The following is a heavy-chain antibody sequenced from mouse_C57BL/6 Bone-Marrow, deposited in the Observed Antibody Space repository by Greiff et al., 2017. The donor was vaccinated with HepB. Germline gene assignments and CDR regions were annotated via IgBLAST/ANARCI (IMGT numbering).Heavy chain of an antibody. J-gene: IGHJ2*01. CDR1: GYAFSSYW. Sequence: VKLQQSGAELVKPGASVKISCKASGYAFSSYWMNWVKQRPGKGLEWIGQIYPGDGDTNYNGKFKGKATLTADKSSSTAYMQRSSLTSEDSAVYFCARPISVGPYFDYWGQGTTLTVSS. CDR3: ARPISVGPYFDY. D-gene: IGHD1-1*01. CDR2: IYPGDGDT. V-gene: IGHV1-80*01.